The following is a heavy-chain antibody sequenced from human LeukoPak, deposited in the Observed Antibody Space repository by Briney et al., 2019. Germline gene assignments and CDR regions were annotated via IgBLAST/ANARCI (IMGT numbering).Heavy chain of an antibody. V-gene: IGHV3-66*01. D-gene: IGHD2-2*01. Sequence: GGSLRLSCAASGFTVSSNYMSWVRQAPGKGLEWVSVIYSGGSTYYADSVKGRFTISRDNSKNTLYLQMNSLRAEDTAVYYCAREGKYCSSTSCHDAFDIWGQGTMVTVSS. CDR1: GFTVSSNY. CDR2: IYSGGST. CDR3: AREGKYCSSTSCHDAFDI. J-gene: IGHJ3*02.